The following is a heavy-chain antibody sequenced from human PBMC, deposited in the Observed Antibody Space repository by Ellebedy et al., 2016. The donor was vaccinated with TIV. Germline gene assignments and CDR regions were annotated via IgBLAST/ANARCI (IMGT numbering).Heavy chain of an antibody. J-gene: IGHJ4*02. Sequence: GGSLRLXCAAPGFNFNNYAMSWVRQAPGKGLEWVSVIYVGGSTYYADSVKGRFTISRDNSKNTLYLQMNSLRAEDTAVYYCAKDIVVVPAATPNPALPFDYWGQGTLVTVSS. CDR1: GFNFNNYA. D-gene: IGHD2-2*01. V-gene: IGHV3-23*03. CDR3: AKDIVVVPAATPNPALPFDY. CDR2: IYVGGST.